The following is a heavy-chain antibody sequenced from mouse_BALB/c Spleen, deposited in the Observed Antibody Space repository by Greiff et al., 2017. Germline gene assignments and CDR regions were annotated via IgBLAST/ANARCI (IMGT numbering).Heavy chain of an antibody. CDR2: ISSGGSYT. CDR1: GFTFSSYA. V-gene: IGHV5-9-4*01. Sequence: DVMLVESGGGLVKPGGSLKLSCAASGFTFSSYAMSWVRQSPEKRLEWVAEISSGGSYTYYPDTVTGRFTISRDNAKNTLYLEMSSLRSEDTAMYYCAAFYGNYYAMDYWGQGTSVTVSS. J-gene: IGHJ4*01. D-gene: IGHD2-1*01. CDR3: AAFYGNYYAMDY.